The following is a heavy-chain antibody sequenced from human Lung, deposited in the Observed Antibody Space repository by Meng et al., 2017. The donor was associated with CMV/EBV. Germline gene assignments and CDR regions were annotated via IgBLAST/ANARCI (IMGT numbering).Heavy chain of an antibody. V-gene: IGHV3-74*01. J-gene: IGHJ4*02. CDR2: INSDGSST. Sequence: GESXKISCAASGFTFSSYWMHWVRQAPGKGLVWVSRINSDGSSTSYADSVKGRFTISRDNAKNTLYLQMNSLRAEDKAVYYCATLEQLVWGTYDYWGQGTLVTVSS. CDR3: ATLEQLVWGTYDY. D-gene: IGHD3-16*01. CDR1: GFTFSSYW.